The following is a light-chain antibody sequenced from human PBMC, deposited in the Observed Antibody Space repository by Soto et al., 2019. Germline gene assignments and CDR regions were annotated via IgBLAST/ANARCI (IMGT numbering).Light chain of an antibody. V-gene: IGKV3-20*01. CDR3: QQYGSSPLFS. Sequence: EIVLMQSPGTLSLSPGERATLSCRASQSVSTNYLAWYQQKPGQAPRLLIYGTSSRATGVPDRFSGSGSVTDFTLTISRLEPEDFAVYYCQQYGSSPLFSFGPGTKLDCK. CDR2: GTS. J-gene: IGKJ3*01. CDR1: QSVSTNY.